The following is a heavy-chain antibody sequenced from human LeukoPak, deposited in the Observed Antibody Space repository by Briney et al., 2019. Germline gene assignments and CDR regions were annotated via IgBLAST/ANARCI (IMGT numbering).Heavy chain of an antibody. Sequence: ASVKVSCKASGYTFTDHFIHWVRQAPGQGLEWVGWINPNTGGTDFAQKFQGRATMTGDTSFTTTYMELSRLRSDDTAVYYCARVKEETTGVSPDYFDNWGQGTLVTVSS. CDR3: ARVKEETTGVSPDYFDN. J-gene: IGHJ4*02. CDR1: GYTFTDHF. V-gene: IGHV1-2*02. CDR2: INPNTGGT. D-gene: IGHD4-23*01.